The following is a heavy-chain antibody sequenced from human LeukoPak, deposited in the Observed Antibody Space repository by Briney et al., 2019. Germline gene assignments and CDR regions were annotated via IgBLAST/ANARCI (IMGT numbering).Heavy chain of an antibody. Sequence: GGSLRLSCVASGFTFSSYGMHWVRQAPGKGLEWVAVIWYDGSNKYYADSVKGRFTISRDNSKNTLYLQMNSLRAEDTAEYYCARDGSGSYYKGFDYWGQGTLVTVSS. CDR3: ARDGSGSYYKGFDY. D-gene: IGHD3-10*01. CDR2: IWYDGSNK. V-gene: IGHV3-33*08. J-gene: IGHJ4*02. CDR1: GFTFSSYG.